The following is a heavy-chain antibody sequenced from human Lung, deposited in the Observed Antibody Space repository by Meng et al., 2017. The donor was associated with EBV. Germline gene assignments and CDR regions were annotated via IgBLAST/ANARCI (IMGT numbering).Heavy chain of an antibody. Sequence: RRLQRVDPGLLKPPDALSLLCSVSGGSISTSVYYGGWIRQPPGKGLEWIGSIGYSGITYYTPSLKSRVTVSIDTSKSQFSLKLTSVTAADTAVYYCVRSSGWVRTGFDPWGQGTLVTVSS. CDR2: IGYSGIT. V-gene: IGHV4-39*01. J-gene: IGHJ5*02. D-gene: IGHD6-19*01. CDR3: VRSSGWVRTGFDP. CDR1: GGSISTSVYY.